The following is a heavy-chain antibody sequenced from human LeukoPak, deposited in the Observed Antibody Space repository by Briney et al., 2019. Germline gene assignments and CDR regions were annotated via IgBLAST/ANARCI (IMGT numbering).Heavy chain of an antibody. CDR2: INPSGGST. CDR3: ARDSIIWFGENYFDY. CDR1: GYTFTRYY. Sequence: RASVKVSCKASGYTFTRYYMHWVRQAPGQGLEWMGIINPSGGSTSYAQKFQGRVTMTRDMSTSTVYMELSSLRSEDTAVYYCARDSIIWFGENYFDYWGQGTLVTVSS. J-gene: IGHJ4*02. V-gene: IGHV1-46*01. D-gene: IGHD3-10*01.